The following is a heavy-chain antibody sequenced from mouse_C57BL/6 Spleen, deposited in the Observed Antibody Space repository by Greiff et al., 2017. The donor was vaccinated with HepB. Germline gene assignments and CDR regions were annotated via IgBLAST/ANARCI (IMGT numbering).Heavy chain of an antibody. CDR1: GYTFTGYV. V-gene: IGHV1-14*01. Sequence: EVQLQQSGPELVKPGASVKMSCKASGYTFTGYVMHWVKQKPGQGLEWIGYIYPYNDGTKYNEKFKGKATLTSDKSSSTAYMELSSLTSEDSAVYYCARKTYLFITTHYYAMDYWGQGTSVTVSS. J-gene: IGHJ4*01. CDR2: IYPYNDGT. CDR3: ARKTYLFITTHYYAMDY. D-gene: IGHD1-1*01.